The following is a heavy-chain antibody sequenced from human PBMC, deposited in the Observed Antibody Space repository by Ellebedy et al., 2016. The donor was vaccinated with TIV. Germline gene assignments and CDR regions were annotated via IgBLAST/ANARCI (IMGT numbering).Heavy chain of an antibody. CDR2: IIPIFGTA. Sequence: AASVKVSCKASGGTFSSYAISWARQAPGQGLEWMGGIIPIFGTANYAQKFQGRVTITADESTSTAYMELSSLRSEDTAVYYCARDRGREVLWFGESNWFDPWGQGTLVTVSS. CDR1: GGTFSSYA. D-gene: IGHD3-10*01. V-gene: IGHV1-69*13. CDR3: ARDRGREVLWFGESNWFDP. J-gene: IGHJ5*02.